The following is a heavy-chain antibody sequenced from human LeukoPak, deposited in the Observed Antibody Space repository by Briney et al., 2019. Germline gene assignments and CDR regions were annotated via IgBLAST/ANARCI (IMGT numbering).Heavy chain of an antibody. J-gene: IGHJ3*01. CDR2: INHSGST. CDR3: ARYCNAGACSMFKTFDV. V-gene: IGHV4-34*01. D-gene: IGHD2-15*01. Sequence: SETLSLTCAVYGASFSGYYWSWIRQPPGKGLEWIGEINHSGSTNYNPSLKSRVTVSVDTSKSQLSLRLNSVTAADTSVYYCARYCNAGACSMFKTFDVWGQGTMVTVSS. CDR1: GASFSGYY.